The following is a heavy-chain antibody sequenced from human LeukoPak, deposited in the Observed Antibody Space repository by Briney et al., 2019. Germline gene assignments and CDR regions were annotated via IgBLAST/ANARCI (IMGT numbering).Heavy chain of an antibody. J-gene: IGHJ4*02. D-gene: IGHD4-23*01. CDR2: ISGDGGST. V-gene: IGHV3-43*02. CDR1: GFTFDDYA. Sequence: GGSLRLSCAASGFTFDDYAMHWVRQAPGKGLELVSLISGDGGSTYYADSVKGRFTISRDNSKNSLYLQMNSLRTEDTALYYCAKPPSPYGGNLFDYWGQGTLVTVSS. CDR3: AKPPSPYGGNLFDY.